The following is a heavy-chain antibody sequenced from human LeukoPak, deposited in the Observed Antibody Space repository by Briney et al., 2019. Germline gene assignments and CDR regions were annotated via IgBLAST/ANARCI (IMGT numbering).Heavy chain of an antibody. Sequence: GASVKVSCKASGYTFTSYGISWVRQAPGQGLEWMGWISAYNGNTNYAQKFQGRVTMTEDTSTDTAYLELSSLRSEDTAVYFCATEKDLLLDSWGQGTPVTVSS. CDR2: ISAYNGNT. V-gene: IGHV1-18*01. D-gene: IGHD1-26*01. CDR1: GYTFTSYG. J-gene: IGHJ5*01. CDR3: ATEKDLLLDS.